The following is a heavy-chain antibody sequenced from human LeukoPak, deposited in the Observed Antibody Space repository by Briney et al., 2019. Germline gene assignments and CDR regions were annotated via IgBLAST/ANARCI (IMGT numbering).Heavy chain of an antibody. Sequence: GGSLRLSCAASGFTFSNAWMNWVRQVPGKGLEWVGRIKSKTDGETTDYAAPVKGRFTISRDDSKNTLYLQMNSLKTEGTAVYYCITGMNWGQGTLVTVSS. CDR1: GFTFSNAW. D-gene: IGHD3-10*01. CDR3: ITGMN. V-gene: IGHV3-15*01. J-gene: IGHJ4*02. CDR2: IKSKTDGETT.